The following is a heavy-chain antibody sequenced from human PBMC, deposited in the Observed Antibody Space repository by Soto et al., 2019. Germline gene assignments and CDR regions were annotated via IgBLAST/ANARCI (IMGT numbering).Heavy chain of an antibody. CDR2: ISGGSGDT. V-gene: IGHV3-23*01. Sequence: EVQLLESGGGVAQPGGSLRLSCAASGFTFSNSAMSWVRQAPGKGLEWVSTISGGSGDTSYADPVKGRFIVSRDDSRTTLYLQMNSLRAEDTALYYCARGASPFDYWGQGRPVIVSS. CDR1: GFTFSNSA. J-gene: IGHJ4*02. CDR3: ARGASPFDY.